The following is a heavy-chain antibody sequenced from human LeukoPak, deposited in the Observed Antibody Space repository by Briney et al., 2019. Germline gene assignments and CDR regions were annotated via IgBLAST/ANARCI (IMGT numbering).Heavy chain of an antibody. CDR2: ISAYNGNT. Sequence: ASVKFSCKASGYTFTSYGISWVRQAPGQGLEWMGWISAYNGNTNYAQKLQGRVTMTTDTSTSTAYMELRSLRSDDTAVYYCARDSEYCSSTSCLPDYWGQGTLVTVSS. D-gene: IGHD2-2*01. J-gene: IGHJ4*02. CDR1: GYTFTSYG. V-gene: IGHV1-18*01. CDR3: ARDSEYCSSTSCLPDY.